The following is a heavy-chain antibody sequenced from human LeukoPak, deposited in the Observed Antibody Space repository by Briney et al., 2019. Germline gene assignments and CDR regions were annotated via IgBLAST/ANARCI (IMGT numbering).Heavy chain of an antibody. V-gene: IGHV3-48*03. CDR3: ARQAKSYYDSSAVDY. CDR1: GFTFGSYE. J-gene: IGHJ4*02. CDR2: ISSSGSTI. Sequence: PGGSLRLSCAASGFTFGSYEMNWVRQAPGKGLEWVSYISSSGSTIYYADSVKGRFTISRDNAKNSLYLQMNSLRAEDTAVYYCARQAKSYYDSSAVDYWGQGTLVTVSS. D-gene: IGHD3-22*01.